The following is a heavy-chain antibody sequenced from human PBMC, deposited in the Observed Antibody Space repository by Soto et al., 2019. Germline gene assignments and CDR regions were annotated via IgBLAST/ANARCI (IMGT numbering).Heavy chain of an antibody. V-gene: IGHV3-21*01. CDR2: ISSSSSYI. CDR3: ARDLNTYYDFWSGYYHY. J-gene: IGHJ4*02. D-gene: IGHD3-3*01. Sequence: EVQLVESGGGLVKPGGSLRLSCAASGFTFSSYSMNWVRQAPGKGLEWVSSISSSSSYIYYADSVKGRFTISRDNAKNSLYLQMNSLRAEDTAVYYCARDLNTYYDFWSGYYHYWGQGTLVTVSS. CDR1: GFTFSSYS.